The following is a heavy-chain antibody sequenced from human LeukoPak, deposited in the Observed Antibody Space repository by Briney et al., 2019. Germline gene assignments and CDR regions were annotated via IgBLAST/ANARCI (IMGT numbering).Heavy chain of an antibody. V-gene: IGHV1-69*04. CDR3: ARGNYGDYTGQNWFDP. Sequence: SVKVSYKASGGTFSSYAISWVRQAPGQGLEWMGRIIPIFGIANYAQKFQGRVTITADKSTSTAYMELSSLRSEDTAVYYCARGNYGDYTGQNWFDPWGQGTLVTVSS. CDR1: GGTFSSYA. CDR2: IIPIFGIA. J-gene: IGHJ5*02. D-gene: IGHD4-17*01.